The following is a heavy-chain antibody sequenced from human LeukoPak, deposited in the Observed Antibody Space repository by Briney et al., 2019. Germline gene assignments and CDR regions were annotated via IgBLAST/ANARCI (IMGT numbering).Heavy chain of an antibody. D-gene: IGHD4-17*01. CDR1: GGSFSGYY. J-gene: IGHJ4*02. CDR3: ARPLYGDYGAGLVY. V-gene: IGHV4-34*01. Sequence: SETLSLTCAVYGGSFSGYYWSWIRQPPGKGLEWIGEINHSGSTNYNPSLKSRVTISVDTSKNQFSLKLSSVTAADTAVYYCARPLYGDYGAGLVYWGQGTLVTVS. CDR2: INHSGST.